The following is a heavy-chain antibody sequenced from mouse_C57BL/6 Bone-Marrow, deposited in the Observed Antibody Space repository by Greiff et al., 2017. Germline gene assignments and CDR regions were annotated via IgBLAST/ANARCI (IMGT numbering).Heavy chain of an antibody. D-gene: IGHD2-2*01. CDR1: GYAFSSSW. Sequence: QVQLKESGPELVKPGASVKISCKASGYAFSSSWMNWVKQRPGKGLEWIGRIYPGDGDTNYNGKFKGKATLTADKSSSTAYMHLSSLTSEDSAVYFCARDLWFWGQGTTLTVSS. CDR2: IYPGDGDT. V-gene: IGHV1-82*01. CDR3: ARDLWF. J-gene: IGHJ2*01.